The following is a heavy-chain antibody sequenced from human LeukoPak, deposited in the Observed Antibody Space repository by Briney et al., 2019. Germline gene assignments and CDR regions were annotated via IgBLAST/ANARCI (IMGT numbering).Heavy chain of an antibody. V-gene: IGHV3-30*18. J-gene: IGHJ5*02. Sequence: PGGSLRLSCAASGFTFSSYGMHWVRQAPGKGLEWVAVISYDGSNKYYADSVKGRFTISRDNSKNTLYLQMNSLRAEDTAVYYCAKVRQAMVRGVNWFDPWGQETLVTVSS. D-gene: IGHD3-10*01. CDR2: ISYDGSNK. CDR3: AKVRQAMVRGVNWFDP. CDR1: GFTFSSYG.